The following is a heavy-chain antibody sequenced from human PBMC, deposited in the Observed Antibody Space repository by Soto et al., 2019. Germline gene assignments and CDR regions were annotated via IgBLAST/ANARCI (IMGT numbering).Heavy chain of an antibody. V-gene: IGHV4-39*01. CDR3: ARPENSYGYPFDY. CDR1: GGSISSSSYY. D-gene: IGHD5-18*01. J-gene: IGHJ4*02. CDR2: IYYSGST. Sequence: PSETLSLTCTVSGGSISSSSYYWGWIRQPPGKGLEWIGSIYYSGSTYYNPSLKSRVTISVDTSKNQFSLKLSSVTAADTAVYYCARPENSYGYPFDYWGQGTLVTVSS.